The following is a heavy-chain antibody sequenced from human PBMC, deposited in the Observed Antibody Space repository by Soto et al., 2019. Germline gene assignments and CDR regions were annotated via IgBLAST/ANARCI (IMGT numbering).Heavy chain of an antibody. CDR1: GFTFSSYG. J-gene: IGHJ3*02. Sequence: GGSLRLSCAASGFTFSSYGMHWGRQAPGKGLEWVAVISYDGSNKYYADSVKGRFTISRDNSKNTLYLQMNSLRAEDTAVYYCAKGWKYYYDSSGYYEDDAFDIWGQGTMVTVSS. V-gene: IGHV3-30*18. CDR3: AKGWKYYYDSSGYYEDDAFDI. D-gene: IGHD3-22*01. CDR2: ISYDGSNK.